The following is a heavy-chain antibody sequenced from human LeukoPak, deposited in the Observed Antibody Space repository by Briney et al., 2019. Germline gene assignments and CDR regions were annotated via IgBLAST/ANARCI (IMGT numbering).Heavy chain of an antibody. D-gene: IGHD6-13*01. Sequence: GGSLRLSCAASGFTFSSYSMSWVRQAPGKGLEWVSSISSSSSYIYYADSVKGRFTISRDNAKNSLYLQMNSLRAEDTAVYYCARDSAAAAHNWFDPWGQGTLVTVSS. J-gene: IGHJ5*02. CDR2: ISSSSSYI. CDR3: ARDSAAAAHNWFDP. V-gene: IGHV3-21*01. CDR1: GFTFSSYS.